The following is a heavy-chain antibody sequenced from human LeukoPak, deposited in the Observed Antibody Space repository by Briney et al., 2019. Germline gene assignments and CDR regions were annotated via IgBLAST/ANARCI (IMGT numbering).Heavy chain of an antibody. D-gene: IGHD2-2*01. V-gene: IGHV3-30*03. CDR1: GFSFSNYG. Sequence: PGRSLRLSCAAPGFSFSNYGIHWVRQAPGKGLEWVSMISFDGSNKNYADSVRGRFTISRDNSKNTAYLQMNSLRPEDTAVYCCAPGCSSASCYGRWGQGTLVTVSS. CDR3: APGCSSASCYGR. J-gene: IGHJ4*02. CDR2: ISFDGSNK.